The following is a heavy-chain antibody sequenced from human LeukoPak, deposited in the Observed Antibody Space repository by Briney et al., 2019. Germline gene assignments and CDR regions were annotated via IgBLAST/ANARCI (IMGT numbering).Heavy chain of an antibody. D-gene: IGHD3-16*02. J-gene: IGHJ5*02. CDR3: ARDRGDYVWGSYRYSPNWFDP. CDR2: INHSGST. CDR1: GGSFSGYY. V-gene: IGHV4-34*01. Sequence: SETLSLTCAVYGGSFSGYYWSWIRQPPGKGLEWIGEINHSGSTNYNPSLKSRVTISVDTSKNQFSLKLSSVTAADTAVYYCARDRGDYVWGSYRYSPNWFDPWGQGTLVTVSS.